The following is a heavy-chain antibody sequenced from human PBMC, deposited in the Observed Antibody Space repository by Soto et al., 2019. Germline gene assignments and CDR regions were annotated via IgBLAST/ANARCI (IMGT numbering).Heavy chain of an antibody. D-gene: IGHD1-26*01. CDR2: ISSSSSYI. V-gene: IGHV3-21*01. CDR1: GFTFSSYS. J-gene: IGHJ4*02. Sequence: EVQLVESGGGLVKPGGSLRLSCAASGFTFSSYSMNWVRQAPGKGLECVSSISSSSSYIYYADSVKGRFTISRDNAKNSLYLQMNSLRAEDTAVYYCARGGMVVATGFWGQGTLVTVSS. CDR3: ARGGMVVATGF.